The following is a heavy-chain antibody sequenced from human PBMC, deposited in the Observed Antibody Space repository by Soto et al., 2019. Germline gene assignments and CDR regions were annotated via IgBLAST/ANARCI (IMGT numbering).Heavy chain of an antibody. CDR3: AREGPAPDYYCGMDG. Sequence: QVQLVQSRGEVKKPGASVKVSCKTSGYSFTTYGISWVRQAPGQGLEWMGWISGYNGNTNYAQNLQGRVTMTTDTSTSRASMAMRSLRSNDTAVYYCAREGPAPDYYCGMDGWGQASTVSVSS. J-gene: IGHJ6*02. CDR2: ISGYNGNT. CDR1: GYSFTTYG. V-gene: IGHV1-18*01.